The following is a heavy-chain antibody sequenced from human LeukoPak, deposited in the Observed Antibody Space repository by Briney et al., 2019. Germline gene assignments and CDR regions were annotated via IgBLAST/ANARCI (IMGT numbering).Heavy chain of an antibody. CDR1: GGTFSSYA. CDR2: IILTFGTA. Sequence: SVKVSCKASGGTFSSYAISWVRQAPGQGLEWMGGIILTFGTANYAQKFQGRVTITTDESTSTAYMELSSLRSEDTAMYYCARVITMVRGVITWAFGIWGQGTMVTVSS. V-gene: IGHV1-69*05. J-gene: IGHJ3*02. D-gene: IGHD3-10*01. CDR3: ARVITMVRGVITWAFGI.